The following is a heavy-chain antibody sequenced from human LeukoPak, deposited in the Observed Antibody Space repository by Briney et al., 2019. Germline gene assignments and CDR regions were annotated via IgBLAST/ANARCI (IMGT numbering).Heavy chain of an antibody. V-gene: IGHV3-23*01. CDR1: GFTFNIYA. D-gene: IGHD4-23*01. Sequence: PGGSLRLSCAASGFTFNIYAMSWVRQAPGKGLAWVSGLNEDGGYTYYADSVKGRFTISRDNSKNTLYLQMNSLRAEDTAVYYCARDPEGGNVRYFQHWGQGTLVTVSS. J-gene: IGHJ1*01. CDR3: ARDPEGGNVRYFQH. CDR2: LNEDGGYT.